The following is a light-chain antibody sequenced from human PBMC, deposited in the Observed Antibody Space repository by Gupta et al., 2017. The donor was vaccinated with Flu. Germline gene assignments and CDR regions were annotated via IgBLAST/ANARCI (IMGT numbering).Light chain of an antibody. CDR1: QSISTW. CDR2: KAS. J-gene: IGKJ2*03. CDR3: QQHNDYYPDG. Sequence: STLSASVGDRVTITCRASQSISTWLAWDQHKPGKAPNLLIYKASSLQSGVPSRFSGSGSGTEFTLTIRRLQPDDFATYYGQQHNDYYPDGCGKGTKLEI. V-gene: IGKV1-5*03.